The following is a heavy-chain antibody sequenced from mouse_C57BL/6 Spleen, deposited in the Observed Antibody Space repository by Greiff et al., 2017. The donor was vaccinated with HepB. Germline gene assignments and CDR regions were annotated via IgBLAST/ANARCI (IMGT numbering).Heavy chain of an antibody. CDR3: AKTPYGFYAMDY. D-gene: IGHD2-2*01. CDR2: IWRGGST. Sequence: VQRVESGPGLVQPSQSLSITCTVSGFSLTSYGVHWVRQSPGKGLEWLGVIWRGGSTDYNAAFMSRLSITKDNSKSQVFFKMNSLQADDTAIYYCAKTPYGFYAMDYWGQGTSVTVSS. V-gene: IGHV2-5*01. CDR1: GFSLTSYG. J-gene: IGHJ4*01.